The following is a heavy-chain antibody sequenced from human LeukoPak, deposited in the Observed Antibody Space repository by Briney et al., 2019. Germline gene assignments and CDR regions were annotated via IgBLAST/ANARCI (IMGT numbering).Heavy chain of an antibody. Sequence: ASVKVSCKVSGYTLTELSMHWVRQAPGKGLEWMGGFDPEDGETIYAQKFQGGVTMTEDTSTDTAYMELSSLRSEDTAVYYCATSSLTEQTPTTSEYFQHWGQGTLVTVSS. CDR2: FDPEDGET. V-gene: IGHV1-24*01. CDR1: GYTLTELS. CDR3: ATSSLTEQTPTTSEYFQH. D-gene: IGHD1-14*01. J-gene: IGHJ1*01.